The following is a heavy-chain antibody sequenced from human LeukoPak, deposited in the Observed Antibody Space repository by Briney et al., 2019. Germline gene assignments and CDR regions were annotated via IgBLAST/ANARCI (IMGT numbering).Heavy chain of an antibody. CDR3: AKDLSSMAVVRFDY. CDR2: IRYDGSNT. J-gene: IGHJ4*02. D-gene: IGHD6-19*01. V-gene: IGHV3-30*02. CDR1: GFSFSDYD. Sequence: GGSLRLSCAASGFSFSDYDIHWVRLAPGKGLEWVTFIRYDGSNTYAESVKGRFTISRDNSKNTLYLQMNSLRAEDTAVYYCAKDLSSMAVVRFDYWGQGTLVTVSS.